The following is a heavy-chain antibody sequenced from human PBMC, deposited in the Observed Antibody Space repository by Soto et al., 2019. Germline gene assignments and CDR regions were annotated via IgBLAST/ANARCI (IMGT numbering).Heavy chain of an antibody. CDR1: GFTFSSYE. V-gene: IGHV3-48*03. CDR3: ARESYGGNSGAWYFDL. D-gene: IGHD4-17*01. J-gene: IGHJ2*01. CDR2: ISSSGSTI. Sequence: GGSLRLSCAASGFTFSSYEMNWVRQAPGKGLEWVSYISSSGSTIYYADSVKGRFTISRDNAKNSLYLQMNSLRAEDTAVYYCARESYGGNSGAWYFDLWGRGTLVTVSS.